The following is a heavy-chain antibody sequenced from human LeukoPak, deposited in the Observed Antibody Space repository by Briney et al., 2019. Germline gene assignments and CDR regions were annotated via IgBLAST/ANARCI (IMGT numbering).Heavy chain of an antibody. CDR1: GFTFSNYG. CDR2: ISGSGDNT. CDR3: AKERGKYHPFDY. J-gene: IGHJ4*02. D-gene: IGHD2-2*01. V-gene: IGHV3-23*01. Sequence: GGSLRLSCAASGFTFSNYGMNWVRQGPGKGLEWVSAISGSGDNTYYADSVKGWFTISRDNSKNTLYLQMNSLRAEDTAVYYCAKERGKYHPFDYWGQGTLVTVSS.